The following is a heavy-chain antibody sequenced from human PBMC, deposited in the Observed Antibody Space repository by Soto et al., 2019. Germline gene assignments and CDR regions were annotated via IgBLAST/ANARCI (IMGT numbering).Heavy chain of an antibody. CDR3: ARDYSGYDPALNRFDP. J-gene: IGHJ5*02. CDR1: GDIFDNYA. CDR2: ISPVIGTT. V-gene: IGHV1-69*06. Sequence: QGHLVQSGAEVKKPGSSVKVSCKASGDIFDNYAISWVRQAPGQGLEWLGGISPVIGTTHYAQRFQGRLTITAERSTMTTYMELSGLKSEDTAIYFCARDYSGYDPALNRFDPWGQGTLVTVSS. D-gene: IGHD5-12*01.